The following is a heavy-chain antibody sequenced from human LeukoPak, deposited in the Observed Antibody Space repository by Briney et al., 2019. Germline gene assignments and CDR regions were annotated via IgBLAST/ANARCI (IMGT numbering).Heavy chain of an antibody. J-gene: IGHJ4*02. Sequence: PGEPLKISCKGSGYSFTSYWIGWVRQMPGKGLEWMGIIYPGDSNTLYSPTFQGQVTISADKSITTAYLQWSSLKASDTAMYYCARHRCSGGSCYLADYWGQGTLVTVSS. CDR3: ARHRCSGGSCYLADY. CDR1: GYSFTSYW. CDR2: IYPGDSNT. V-gene: IGHV5-51*01. D-gene: IGHD2-15*01.